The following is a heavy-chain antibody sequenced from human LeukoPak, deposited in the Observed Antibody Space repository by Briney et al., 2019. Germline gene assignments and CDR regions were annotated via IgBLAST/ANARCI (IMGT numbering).Heavy chain of an antibody. CDR3: ARVDYGHYMHWFDP. V-gene: IGHV4-30-2*01. D-gene: IGHD4-17*01. Sequence: SETLSLTCAVSGGSISSGGYSWSWIRQPPGKGLEWIGYIYHSGSTYYNPSLKSRVTISVDRSKNQFSLKLSSVTAADTAVYYCARVDYGHYMHWFDPWGQGTLVTVSS. CDR1: GGSISSGGYS. J-gene: IGHJ5*02. CDR2: IYHSGST.